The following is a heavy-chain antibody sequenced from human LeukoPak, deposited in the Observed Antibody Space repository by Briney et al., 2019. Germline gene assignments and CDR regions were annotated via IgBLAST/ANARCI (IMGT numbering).Heavy chain of an antibody. CDR1: GFTFSSYW. CDR3: ARKGIAAAGIYYYYGMDV. D-gene: IGHD6-13*01. J-gene: IGHJ6*02. V-gene: IGHV3-7*01. CDR2: VKQDGSEK. Sequence: GGSLRLSCAASGFTFSSYWMTWVRQAPGKGLEWVANVKQDGSEKYYVDSVKGRFTISRDNAKSSLYLQMDSLRAEDTAVYYCARKGIAAAGIYYYYGMDVWGQGTTVTVSS.